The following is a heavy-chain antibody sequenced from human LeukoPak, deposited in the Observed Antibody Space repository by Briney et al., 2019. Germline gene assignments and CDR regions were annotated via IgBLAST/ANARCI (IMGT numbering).Heavy chain of an antibody. CDR2: INSDGSST. CDR3: AGGGEMATMGPDY. CDR1: GFTFSSYW. J-gene: IGHJ4*02. D-gene: IGHD5-24*01. V-gene: IGHV3-74*01. Sequence: GGSLRLSCAASGFTFSSYWMHWVRQAPGKGLVWVSRINSDGSSTSYADSVKGRFTISRDNAKNTLYLQMNSLRAEDTAVYYCAGGGEMATMGPDYWGQGTLVTVSS.